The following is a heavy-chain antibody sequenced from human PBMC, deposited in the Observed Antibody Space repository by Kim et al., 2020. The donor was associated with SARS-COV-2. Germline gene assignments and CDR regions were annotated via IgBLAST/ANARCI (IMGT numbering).Heavy chain of an antibody. CDR1: GFTFSSYW. CDR2: IKQDGSEK. D-gene: IGHD6-19*01. Sequence: PGGSLRLSCAASGFTFSSYWMSWVRQAPGKGLEWVANIKQDGSEKYYVASVKGRFTISRDNAKNSLYLQMNSLRAEDTAVYYCARESLVAGTGIYYYGMDVWGQGTTVTVSS. V-gene: IGHV3-7*03. J-gene: IGHJ6*02. CDR3: ARESLVAGTGIYYYGMDV.